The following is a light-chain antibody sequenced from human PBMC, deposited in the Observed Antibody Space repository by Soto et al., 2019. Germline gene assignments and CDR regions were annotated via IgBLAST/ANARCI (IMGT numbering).Light chain of an antibody. V-gene: IGLV2-14*01. J-gene: IGLJ2*01. CDR1: SSDVGGYNY. Sequence: QAVVTQPASVSGSPGQSITISCTGTSSDVGGYNYVSWYQQHPGKVPKLMIYDVTNRPSGVSNRFSGSKSGNTASLTISGLQAEDEGDYYCSSYTSTTSVVFGGGTKVTVL. CDR3: SSYTSTTSVV. CDR2: DVT.